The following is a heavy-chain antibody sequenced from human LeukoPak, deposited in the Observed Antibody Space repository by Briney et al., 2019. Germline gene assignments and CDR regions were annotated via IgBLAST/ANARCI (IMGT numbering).Heavy chain of an antibody. CDR3: ARHVDGVGNDY. Sequence: SETLSLTCTVFGGSISSYYWSWIRQPPGKGLKWIGYIYYSGSTYHNPSLKSRVTISVDTSKNQFSLKVTSVTAADSAIYYCARHVDGVGNDYWGQGTLVTVSS. CDR1: GGSISSYY. CDR2: IYYSGST. J-gene: IGHJ4*02. V-gene: IGHV4-59*04. D-gene: IGHD3-10*01.